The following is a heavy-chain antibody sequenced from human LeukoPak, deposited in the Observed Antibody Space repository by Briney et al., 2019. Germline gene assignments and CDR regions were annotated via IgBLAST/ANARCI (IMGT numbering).Heavy chain of an antibody. CDR3: GGYYYYYYYIDV. D-gene: IGHD3-22*01. CDR2: SYYSGST. Sequence: SETLSLTCTVSGGSISSSSYYWGWIRQPPGKGLEWIGTSYYSGSTYYNPSLKSRVTISVDTSKNQFSLKLTSVTVADTAVYYCGGYYYYYYYIDVWGKGTTVTVSS. J-gene: IGHJ6*03. V-gene: IGHV4-39*01. CDR1: GGSISSSSYY.